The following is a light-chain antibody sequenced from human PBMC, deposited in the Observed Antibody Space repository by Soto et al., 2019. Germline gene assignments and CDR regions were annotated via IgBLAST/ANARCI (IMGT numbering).Light chain of an antibody. J-gene: IGKJ2*01. CDR1: QSLLYSNGYNY. CDR2: LGS. V-gene: IGKV2-28*01. CDR3: MQALQTPT. Sequence: DIVMTQSPLSLPVPPGEPASISCRSSQSLLYSNGYNYLDWYLQKPGQSPQVLIYLGSNRASGVPDRFSGSGSGTDFTLKISRVEAEDVGVYYCMQALQTPTFGQGTKLEIK.